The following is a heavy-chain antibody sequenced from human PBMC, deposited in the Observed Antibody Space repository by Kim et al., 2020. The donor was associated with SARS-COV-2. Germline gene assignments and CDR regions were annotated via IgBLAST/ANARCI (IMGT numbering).Heavy chain of an antibody. J-gene: IGHJ6*02. CDR2: ISSSSSYT. CDR3: ARSPYYYGSGALDGVYYYYGMDV. CDR1: GFTFSDYY. D-gene: IGHD3-10*01. Sequence: GGSLRLSCAASGFTFSDYYMSWIRQAPGKGLEWVSYISSSSSYTNYADSVKGRFTISRDNAKNSLYLQMNSLRAEDTAVYYCARSPYYYGSGALDGVYYYYGMDVWGQGTTVTVSS. V-gene: IGHV3-11*03.